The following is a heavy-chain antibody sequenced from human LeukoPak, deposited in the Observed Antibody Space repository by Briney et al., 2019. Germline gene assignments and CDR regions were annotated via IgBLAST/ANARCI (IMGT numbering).Heavy chain of an antibody. CDR1: GSTFSSYG. J-gene: IGHJ4*02. V-gene: IGHV3-30*02. CDR2: IRYDGSNN. D-gene: IGHD3-9*01. CDR3: ATESPAGYNLDY. Sequence: GGSLRLSCSAAGSTFSSYGMHWVRQAPGRGLEWVAFIRYDGSNNYYADSVKGRFTISRDNSKQTLYLQKTSLRAEDTAVYSCATESPAGYNLDYWGQGTLVTVSS.